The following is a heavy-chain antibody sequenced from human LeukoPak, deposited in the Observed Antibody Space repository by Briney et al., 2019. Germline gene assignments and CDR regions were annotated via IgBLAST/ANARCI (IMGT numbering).Heavy chain of an antibody. D-gene: IGHD3-16*01. V-gene: IGHV3-7*03. CDR3: ARGGGLDV. CDR2: INHNGNVN. J-gene: IGHJ6*02. CDR1: GFTFSSYW. Sequence: GGSLRLSCAASGFTFSSYWMNWARQAPGKGLEWVASINHNGNVNYYVDSVKGRFAISRDNAKNSLYLQMSNLRAEDTAVYFCARGGGLDVWGQGATVTVSS.